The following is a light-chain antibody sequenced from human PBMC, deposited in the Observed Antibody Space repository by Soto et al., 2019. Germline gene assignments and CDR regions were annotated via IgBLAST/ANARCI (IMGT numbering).Light chain of an antibody. J-gene: IGKJ2*01. CDR2: AAS. Sequence: DIQMTQSPSSLSASVGDRVTITCRASQSIRSDLNWYQQKPGKAPNLLIYAASSLQSGVPPRFSGSGSGTDFTLTISSLQPDDFATYYCQHYNDYSPYTFGQGTKLEIK. CDR3: QHYNDYSPYT. CDR1: QSIRSD. V-gene: IGKV1-39*01.